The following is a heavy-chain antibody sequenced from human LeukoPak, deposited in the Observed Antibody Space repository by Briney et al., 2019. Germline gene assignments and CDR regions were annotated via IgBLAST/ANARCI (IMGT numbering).Heavy chain of an antibody. V-gene: IGHV3-48*03. CDR3: AREGYNYPYYYYGMDV. Sequence: PGGSLRLSCAASGFTFSTYEMNWVRQAPGKGLEWVSYISSSGSTIYYADSVKGRFTISRDNVKNSLYLQMNSLRAEDTALYYCAREGYNYPYYYYGMDVWGQGTTVTVSS. J-gene: IGHJ6*02. CDR2: ISSSGSTI. CDR1: GFTFSTYE. D-gene: IGHD5-18*01.